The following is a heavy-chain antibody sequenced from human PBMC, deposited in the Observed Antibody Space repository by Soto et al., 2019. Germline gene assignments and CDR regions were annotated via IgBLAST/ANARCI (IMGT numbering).Heavy chain of an antibody. CDR2: IIPIFGTA. J-gene: IGHJ4*02. Sequence: EASVKVSCKASGGTFSSYAISWVRQAPGQGLEWMGGIIPIFGTANYAQKFQGRVTITADESTSTAYMELSSLRSEDTAVYYCARDGPSYSYGPRYFDYWGQGTLVTVSS. CDR3: ARDGPSYSYGPRYFDY. D-gene: IGHD5-18*01. V-gene: IGHV1-69*13. CDR1: GGTFSSYA.